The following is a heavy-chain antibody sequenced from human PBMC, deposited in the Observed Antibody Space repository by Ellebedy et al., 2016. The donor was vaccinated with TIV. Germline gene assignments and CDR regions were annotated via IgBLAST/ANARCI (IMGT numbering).Heavy chain of an antibody. J-gene: IGHJ4*02. V-gene: IGHV3-53*05. CDR2: TYSDDRT. CDR3: ARVPGLPADHYFDY. CDR1: GFSVSNTY. Sequence: GESLKISCAASGFSVSNTYMSWVRQAPGEELEWVSVTYSDDRTYYADSVKGRFTISRDNSKNTIYLQLTSLRIEDTGVYYCARVPGLPADHYFDYWGQGTLVTVSS. D-gene: IGHD2-2*01.